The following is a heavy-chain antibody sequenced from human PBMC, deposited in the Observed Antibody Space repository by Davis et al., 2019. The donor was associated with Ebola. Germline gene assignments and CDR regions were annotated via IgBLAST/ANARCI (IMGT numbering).Heavy chain of an antibody. Sequence: PGGSLRLSCTASGFTFGDYAMSWFRQAPGKGLEWVAFIRYDGSNKYYADSVKGRFTISRDNSKNTLYLQMNSLRAEDTAVYYCAKASRVGAGGVYYYYYYMDVWGKGTTVTVSS. CDR3: AKASRVGAGGVYYYYYYMDV. D-gene: IGHD1-26*01. J-gene: IGHJ6*03. CDR2: IRYDGSNK. V-gene: IGHV3-30*02. CDR1: GFTFGDYA.